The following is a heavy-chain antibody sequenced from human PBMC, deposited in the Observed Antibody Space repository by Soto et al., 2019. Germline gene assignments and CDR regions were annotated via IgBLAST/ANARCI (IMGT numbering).Heavy chain of an antibody. CDR3: ARGRYGDY. CDR2: ISAHNGNT. CDR1: GYAFTTYG. J-gene: IGHJ4*02. Sequence: QVHLVQSGAEVKKPGASVKVSCKGSGYAFTTYGITWVRQAPGQGLEWMGWISAHNGNTNYAQKLQGRVTVTRDTSTSTAYMELRSMRFYDTAVYYCARGRYGDYWGQGALVTVSS. D-gene: IGHD1-1*01. V-gene: IGHV1-18*01.